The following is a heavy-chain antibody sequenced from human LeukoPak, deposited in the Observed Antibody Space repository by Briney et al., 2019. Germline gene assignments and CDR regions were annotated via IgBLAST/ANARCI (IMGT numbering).Heavy chain of an antibody. CDR1: GFTFSSYG. CDR3: TTEVGPTEFDY. J-gene: IGHJ4*02. CDR2: IKSKTDGGTT. V-gene: IGHV3-15*01. D-gene: IGHD1-26*01. Sequence: PGGSLRLSCAASGFTFSSYGMNWVRQAPGKGLEWVGRIKSKTDGGTTDYAAPVKGRFTISRDDSKNTLYPQMNSLKTEDTAVYYCTTEVGPTEFDYWGQGTLVTVSS.